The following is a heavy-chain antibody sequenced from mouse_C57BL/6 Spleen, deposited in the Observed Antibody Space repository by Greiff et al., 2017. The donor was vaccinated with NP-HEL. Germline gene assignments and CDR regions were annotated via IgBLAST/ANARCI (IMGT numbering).Heavy chain of an antibody. CDR2: IDPENGDT. V-gene: IGHV14-4*01. CDR1: GFNIKDDY. D-gene: IGHD2-10*02. Sequence: EVQLQQSGAELVRPGASVKLSCTASGFNIKDDYMHWVKQRPEQGLEWIGWIDPENGDTEYASKFQGKATITADTSSNTAYMQLSSRTSEDTAVYYCTTWYGNYVARLSAMDYWGQGTSVTVSS. J-gene: IGHJ4*01. CDR3: TTWYGNYVARLSAMDY.